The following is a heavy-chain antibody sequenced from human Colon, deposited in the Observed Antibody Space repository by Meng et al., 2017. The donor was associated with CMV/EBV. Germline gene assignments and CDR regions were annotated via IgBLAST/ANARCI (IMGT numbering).Heavy chain of an antibody. J-gene: IGHJ4*02. CDR3: AKSLVDTAMDLDE. V-gene: IGHV3-23*01. Sequence: GESLKISCAASGFTFSSFAMTWVRQAPGKGLEWVSTIDSSDRTYYADSVKGRLTISRDNSMNTLHLQMNSLRAEDTAVYYCAKSLVDTAMDLDEWGQGTLVTVSS. D-gene: IGHD5-18*01. CDR1: GFTFSSFA. CDR2: IDSSDRT.